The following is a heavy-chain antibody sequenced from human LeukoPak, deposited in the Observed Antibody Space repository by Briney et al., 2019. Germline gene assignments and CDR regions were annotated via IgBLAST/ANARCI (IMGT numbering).Heavy chain of an antibody. CDR3: ARGEGTMVRGVGPFDS. CDR2: VYYDGVA. D-gene: IGHD3-10*01. Sequence: SETLSLTCTVSGGSTSGNYWGWIRQPPGKGLESIGYVYYDGVARYNPSLESRVITSIDTSKNQMSLKVTSVTAADTAVYYCARGEGTMVRGVGPFDSWSQGTLVTVSS. CDR1: GGSTSGNY. V-gene: IGHV4-59*01. J-gene: IGHJ4*02.